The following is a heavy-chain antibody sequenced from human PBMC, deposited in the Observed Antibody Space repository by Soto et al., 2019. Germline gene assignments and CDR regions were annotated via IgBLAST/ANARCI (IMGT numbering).Heavy chain of an antibody. Sequence: QVQLVQSGAEVKKPGASVKVSCKASGYTFTSYGISWVRQAPGQGLEWMGWISAYNGNTNYAQKLQGRVTMTTDTSPSTAYTDLRGLRSEDTAVYYCARDAGVSGELYSGGKGTLVTVSS. CDR1: GYTFTSYG. J-gene: IGHJ5*01. D-gene: IGHD3-16*01. V-gene: IGHV1-18*01. CDR2: ISAYNGNT. CDR3: ARDAGVSGELYS.